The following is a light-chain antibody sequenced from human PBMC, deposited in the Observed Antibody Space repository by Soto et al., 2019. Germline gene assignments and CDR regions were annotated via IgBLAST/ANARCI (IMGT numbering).Light chain of an antibody. Sequence: EMVLTQSPGTLSLSPGERATLSCSASQSVSSSYLAWYQQKPGQAPRLLIYGASSRATASPDRFSGSGSGTDFTLTISRLEPQDFAVYYCQQDGSSPPRYTFGQGTKLDIK. CDR2: GAS. CDR3: QQDGSSPPRYT. CDR1: QSVSSSY. J-gene: IGKJ2*01. V-gene: IGKV3-20*01.